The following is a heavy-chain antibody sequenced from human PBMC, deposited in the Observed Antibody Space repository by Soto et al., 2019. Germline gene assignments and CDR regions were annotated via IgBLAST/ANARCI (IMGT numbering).Heavy chain of an antibody. J-gene: IGHJ4*02. CDR2: INPNSGGT. CDR3: ARAFTDSLTTIPYFDY. CDR1: GYTFTGYY. Sequence: ASVKVSCKASGYTFTGYYMHWVRKAPGQGLEWMGWINPNSGGTNYAQKFQGWITMTRDTSISTAYMELSRLSSDDTAVYSCARAFTDSLTTIPYFDYWGQGTLVTVSS. D-gene: IGHD4-17*01. V-gene: IGHV1-2*04.